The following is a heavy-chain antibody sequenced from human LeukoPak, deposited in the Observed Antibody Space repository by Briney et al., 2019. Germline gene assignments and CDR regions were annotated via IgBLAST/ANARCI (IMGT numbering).Heavy chain of an antibody. CDR1: GGSISSGGHP. CDR2: IYDSGST. CDR3: ARHEDIVVVVAAPIPRGAFDI. D-gene: IGHD2-15*01. J-gene: IGHJ3*02. Sequence: SETLSLTCIVSGGSISSGGHPWSRIRQSPGKGLEWIGYIYDSGSTFYNPSLKSRVTMSIDRSNNQFSLKLSSVTAADTAVYYCARHEDIVVVVAAPIPRGAFDIWGQGTMVTVSS. V-gene: IGHV4-30-2*06.